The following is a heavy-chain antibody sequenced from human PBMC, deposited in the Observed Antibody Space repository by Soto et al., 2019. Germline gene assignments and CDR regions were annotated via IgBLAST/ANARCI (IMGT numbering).Heavy chain of an antibody. D-gene: IGHD3-10*01. V-gene: IGHV4-39*01. CDR3: ARPSGITMVRGGTDDAFDI. Sequence: SETLSLTCTVSGGSISSSSYYCGWIRQPPGKGLEWIGSIYYSGSTYYNPSLKSRVTISVDTSKNQFSLKLSSVTAADTAVYYCARPSGITMVRGGTDDAFDIWGQGTMVTVSS. J-gene: IGHJ3*02. CDR2: IYYSGST. CDR1: GGSISSSSYY.